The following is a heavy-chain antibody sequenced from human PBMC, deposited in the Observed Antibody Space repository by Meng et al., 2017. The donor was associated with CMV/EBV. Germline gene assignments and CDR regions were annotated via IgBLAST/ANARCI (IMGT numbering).Heavy chain of an antibody. CDR2: ISSSSSYI. CDR3: ARDDRSGCYYDNYHDGMDV. CDR1: GFTFRSYS. V-gene: IGHV3-21*01. J-gene: IGHJ6*02. Sequence: GESLKISCAASGFTFRSYSMNWVRQAPGKGLEWVSSISSSSSYIYYAGSVKGRFTISRDNAKNSLYLQKNSLRAEDTAVYYWARDDRSGCYYDNYHDGMDVWGQGTTVTVSS. D-gene: IGHD1-26*01.